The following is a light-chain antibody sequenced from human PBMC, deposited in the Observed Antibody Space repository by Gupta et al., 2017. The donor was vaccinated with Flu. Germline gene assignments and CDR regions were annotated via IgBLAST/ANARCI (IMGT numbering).Light chain of an antibody. V-gene: IGKV3-20*01. CDR3: QQEGSSLCT. Sequence: TVLTRSPGTLSLSPGERATLSCRASQSVSSSYLAWYQQKPGQAPRVLIYGASSRATGMPDRLSGTESATAFTLTISRLGPADLAVYNFQQEGSSLCTFGQGTKLEIK. CDR2: GAS. J-gene: IGKJ2*02. CDR1: QSVSSSY.